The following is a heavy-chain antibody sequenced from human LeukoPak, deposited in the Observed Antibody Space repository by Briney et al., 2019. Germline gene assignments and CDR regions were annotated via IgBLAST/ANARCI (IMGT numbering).Heavy chain of an antibody. Sequence: PSETLSLTCTVSGGSISSGGYYWSWIRQPPGKGLEWIGYIYHSGSTYYNPSLKSRVTISVDRSKNQFSLKLSSVTAADTAVYYCAPIAAAGFPPLGYWGQGTLVTVSS. D-gene: IGHD6-13*01. CDR2: IYHSGST. V-gene: IGHV4-30-2*01. J-gene: IGHJ4*02. CDR1: GGSISSGGYY. CDR3: APIAAAGFPPLGY.